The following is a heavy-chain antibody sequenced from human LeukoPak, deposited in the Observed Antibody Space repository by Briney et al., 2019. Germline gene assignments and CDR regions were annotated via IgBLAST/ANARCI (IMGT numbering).Heavy chain of an antibody. CDR1: GFTFSSFD. CDR3: ARGPPRGKYYYMDV. J-gene: IGHJ6*03. Sequence: GGSLRLSCAASGFTFSSFDMHWVRHPTGQGLEWVSTIGTAIDPYYPGSVEARFTISRDNAKNSLYLQMNSLTAGDTAVYYCARGPPRGKYYYMDVWGKGTTVTVSS. D-gene: IGHD1-1*01. V-gene: IGHV3-13*05. CDR2: IGTAIDP.